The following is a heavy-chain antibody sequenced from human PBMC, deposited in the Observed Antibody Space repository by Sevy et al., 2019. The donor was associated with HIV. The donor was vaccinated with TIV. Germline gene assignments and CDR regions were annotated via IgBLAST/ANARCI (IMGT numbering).Heavy chain of an antibody. D-gene: IGHD5-18*01. J-gene: IGHJ6*02. Sequence: GGSLRLSCAASGFTFSRYAMHWVRQAPGKGLEWLAVISYDGSTKYYTDSVKGRFTISRDNSKNKLYLQMNSLKVEDTAVYYCARVKGAYSFGYYGIDVWGQGTTVTVSS. CDR2: ISYDGSTK. CDR1: GFTFSRYA. CDR3: ARVKGAYSFGYYGIDV. V-gene: IGHV3-30-3*01.